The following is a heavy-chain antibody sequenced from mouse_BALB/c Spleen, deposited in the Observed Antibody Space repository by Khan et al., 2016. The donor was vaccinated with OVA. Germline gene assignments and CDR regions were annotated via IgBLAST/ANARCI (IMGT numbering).Heavy chain of an antibody. CDR3: TSEEVDRSSFAY. CDR2: IYPSDSYT. D-gene: IGHD2-14*01. J-gene: IGHJ3*01. V-gene: IGHV1-69*01. CDR1: GYTFTNYW. Sequence: QVQLKQSGTELVRPGASVKLSCKASGYTFTNYWINWVKQRPGQGLEWIGNIYPSDSYTNYHQKFKDKSTLTVDKSSSTAYMQLSSPTSEDSAVYYCTSEEVDRSSFAYWGQGTLVTVSA.